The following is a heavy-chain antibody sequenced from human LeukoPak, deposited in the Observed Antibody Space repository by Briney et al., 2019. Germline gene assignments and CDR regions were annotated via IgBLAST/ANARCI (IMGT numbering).Heavy chain of an antibody. V-gene: IGHV4-39*01. CDR1: GGSIRSSFYY. D-gene: IGHD4-23*01. Sequence: SETLSLTCTVSGGSIRSSFYYWGWIRQPPGKGLEWIGSINYSGSTYYNPSLKSRVTIFVDTSKNQFSLKLSSVTAADTAVYYCATSGYAGNSRFDYWGRGTLVTVSS. CDR2: INYSGST. CDR3: ATSGYAGNSRFDY. J-gene: IGHJ4*02.